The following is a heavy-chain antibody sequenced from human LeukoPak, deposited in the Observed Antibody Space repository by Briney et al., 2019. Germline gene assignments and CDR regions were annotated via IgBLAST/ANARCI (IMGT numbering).Heavy chain of an antibody. CDR2: IVVGSGNT. CDR1: GFTFTSSA. CDR3: ARVAFPYSNYAPFDY. J-gene: IGHJ4*02. V-gene: IGHV1-58*02. D-gene: IGHD4-11*01. Sequence: SVKVSCKASGFTFTSSAMQWVRQARGQRLEWIGWIVVGSGNTNYAQKFQGRVTMTRDTSISTAYMELSRLRSDDTAVYYCARVAFPYSNYAPFDYWGQGTLVTVSS.